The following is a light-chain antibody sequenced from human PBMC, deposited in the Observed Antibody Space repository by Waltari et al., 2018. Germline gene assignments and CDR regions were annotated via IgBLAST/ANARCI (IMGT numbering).Light chain of an antibody. CDR1: QTVSSY. Sequence: EIVLTQSPATLSLSPGERATLPCRASQTVSSYLAWYQQKPGQAPRLLIFDASRRATGIPARLSGSGSGTDFTLTISSLEPEDFAVYYCQQRGNWPSGYTFGQGTKLEIK. CDR3: QQRGNWPSGYT. CDR2: DAS. V-gene: IGKV3-11*01. J-gene: IGKJ2*01.